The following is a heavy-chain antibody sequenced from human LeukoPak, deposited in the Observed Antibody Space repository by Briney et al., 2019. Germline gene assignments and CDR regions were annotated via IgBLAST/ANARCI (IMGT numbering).Heavy chain of an antibody. D-gene: IGHD3-22*01. CDR2: ISGSGGST. CDR3: AKVPGYYYDSSGLGDY. J-gene: IGHJ4*02. Sequence: GGSLRLSCAASGFTFSNFGMSWVRQAPGKGLEWVSVISGSGGSTYYADSVKGRFTISRDNSKNTLYLQMNSLRAEDTAVYYCAKVPGYYYDSSGLGDYWGQGTLVTVSS. CDR1: GFTFSNFG. V-gene: IGHV3-23*01.